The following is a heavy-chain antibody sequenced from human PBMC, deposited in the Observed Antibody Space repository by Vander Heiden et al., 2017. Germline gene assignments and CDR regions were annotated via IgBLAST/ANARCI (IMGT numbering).Heavy chain of an antibody. CDR1: GGSISRSSYY. D-gene: IGHD6-13*01. CDR2: IYYSGST. Sequence: QLQLQESGSGLVKPSETLSLTCPVSGGSISRSSYYWGWIRQPPGKGLEWIGSIYYSGSTYYNPSLKSRVTISVDTSKNQFSLKLSSVTAADTAVYYCARHNLGSSWYEAWFDPWGQGTLVTVSS. CDR3: ARHNLGSSWYEAWFDP. J-gene: IGHJ5*02. V-gene: IGHV4-39*01.